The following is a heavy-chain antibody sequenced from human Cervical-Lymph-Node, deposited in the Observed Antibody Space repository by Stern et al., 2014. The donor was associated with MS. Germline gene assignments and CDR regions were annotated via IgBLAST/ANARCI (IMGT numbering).Heavy chain of an antibody. Sequence: VQLVESGGGVVQPGKSLRLSCAASGFTFSRYGIHWVRQAPGKGMEWVAGVWYEGTNKYDADSVKGRFTISIDNSKNTVFLQMNSLRVEDTSVYYCARYRSSWYSLDYWGQGTLVTVSS. CDR1: GFTFSRYG. D-gene: IGHD6-13*01. CDR3: ARYRSSWYSLDY. CDR2: VWYEGTNK. V-gene: IGHV3-33*01. J-gene: IGHJ4*02.